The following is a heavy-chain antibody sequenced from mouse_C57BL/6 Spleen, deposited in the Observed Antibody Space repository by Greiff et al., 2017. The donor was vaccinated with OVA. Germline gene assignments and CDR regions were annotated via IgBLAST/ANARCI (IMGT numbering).Heavy chain of an antibody. J-gene: IGHJ4*01. CDR1: GFTFTDYY. CDR2: ISNKANGYTT. Sequence: EVKLMESGGGLVQPGGSLSLSCAASGFTFTDYYMSWVRQPPGKALEWLGFISNKANGYTTEYSASVKGRFTISRDNSQSILYRQMNALRAEDSATYYCARYSLYAMDYWGQGTSVTVSS. CDR3: ARYSLYAMDY. V-gene: IGHV7-3*01.